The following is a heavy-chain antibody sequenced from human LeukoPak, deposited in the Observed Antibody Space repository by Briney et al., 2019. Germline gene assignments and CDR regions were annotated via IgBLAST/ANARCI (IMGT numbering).Heavy chain of an antibody. D-gene: IGHD2-2*02. CDR1: GGSISSYY. CDR2: IYYSGST. Sequence: SETLSLTCTVSGGSISSYYWSWIRQPSGKGLEWIGYIYYSGSTNYNPSLKSRVTISVDRSKNQFSLKLSSVTAADTAVYYCARATSYCSSTSCYKLDPWGQGTLVTVSS. J-gene: IGHJ5*02. CDR3: ARATSYCSSTSCYKLDP. V-gene: IGHV4-59*01.